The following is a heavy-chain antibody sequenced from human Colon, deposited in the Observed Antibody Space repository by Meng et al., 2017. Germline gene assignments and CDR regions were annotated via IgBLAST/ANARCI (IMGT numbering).Heavy chain of an antibody. CDR3: AGDGRGGPYYFDS. Sequence: QVHLVQSGAELSKPEASVNVPCQSSGYSFTSYGMHWLRQAPGQRPEWMGWIYTADGNRRYSQRFQDRLTITSDTFARTAYMDLSSLRSEDTAVYFCAGDGRGGPYYFDSWGQGTLVTVSS. CDR1: GYSFTSYG. CDR2: IYTADGNR. V-gene: IGHV1-3*04. D-gene: IGHD3-10*01. J-gene: IGHJ4*02.